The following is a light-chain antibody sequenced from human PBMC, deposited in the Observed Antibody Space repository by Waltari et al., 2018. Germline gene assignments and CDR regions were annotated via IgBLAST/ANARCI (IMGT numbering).Light chain of an antibody. J-gene: IGLJ1*01. CDR1: HSVVGRHDF. Sequence: LTHPASVSGSPGQSLPLSRTGSHSVVGRHDFLSWYQQHPGKAPRLIIYDVSHRPSGVSDRFSGSKSGNTASLTISGLQADDEADYYCCSYSTTHTFVFGSGANVSIL. CDR2: DVS. V-gene: IGLV2-14*03. CDR3: CSYSTTHTFV.